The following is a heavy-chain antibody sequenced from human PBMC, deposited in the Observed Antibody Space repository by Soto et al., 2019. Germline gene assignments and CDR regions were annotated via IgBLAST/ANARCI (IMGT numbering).Heavy chain of an antibody. D-gene: IGHD2-2*03. CDR2: IYYSGST. J-gene: IGHJ5*02. CDR1: GGSISSYY. Sequence: TSETLSLTCTVSGGSISSYYWSWIRQHPGKGLEWIGYIYYSGSTYYNPSLKSRVTISVDTSKNQFSLKLSSVTAADTAVYYCARDAFGDCSSTSCSNWFDPWGQGTLVTVSS. V-gene: IGHV4-59*06. CDR3: ARDAFGDCSSTSCSNWFDP.